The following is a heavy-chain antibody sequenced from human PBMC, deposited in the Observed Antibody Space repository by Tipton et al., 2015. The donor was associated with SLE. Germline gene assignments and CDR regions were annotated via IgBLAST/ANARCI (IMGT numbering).Heavy chain of an antibody. J-gene: IGHJ5*02. D-gene: IGHD4-17*01. CDR2: IYHRGNT. CDR3: ANTVTRGWFDP. CDR1: GGTISSDPYY. V-gene: IGHV4-39*01. Sequence: TLSLTCTVSGGTISSDPYYWGWIRQPPGKGLEWIGSIYHRGNTYYNPSLKSRVAVSVDTSKNQFSLKLSSVTAADTAVYYCANTVTRGWFDPWGQGTLVTVSS.